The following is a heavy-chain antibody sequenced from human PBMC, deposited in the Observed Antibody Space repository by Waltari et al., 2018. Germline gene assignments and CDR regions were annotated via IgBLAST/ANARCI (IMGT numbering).Heavy chain of an antibody. CDR3: TDWYFDY. D-gene: IGHD2-21*01. J-gene: IGHJ4*02. CDR2: MKRRNSSGTI. V-gene: IGHV3-49*04. Sequence: EVRLEESGGGLVQQGRSRRLSCRGYGFSLGEYAMNGVRQAAGKGLGWVGFMKRRNSSGTIEYAESVKGRCTISRDDSKSVAYLQMDSLKTEDTAVYYCTDWYFDYWGQGTLVAVSS. CDR1: GFSLGEYA.